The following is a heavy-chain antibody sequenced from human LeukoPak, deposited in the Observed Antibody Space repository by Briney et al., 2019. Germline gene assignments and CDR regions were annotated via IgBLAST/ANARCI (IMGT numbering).Heavy chain of an antibody. Sequence: GGSLRLSCAASGFTFSNAWMSWVRQAPGKGLEWVGRIKSKTDGGTTDYAAPVKGRFTISRDDSKNTLYLQMNSLKTEDTAVYYCTTDLDSSGYYYLFDYWGRGTLVTVSS. CDR1: GFTFSNAW. D-gene: IGHD3-22*01. V-gene: IGHV3-15*01. CDR2: IKSKTDGGTT. J-gene: IGHJ4*02. CDR3: TTDLDSSGYYYLFDY.